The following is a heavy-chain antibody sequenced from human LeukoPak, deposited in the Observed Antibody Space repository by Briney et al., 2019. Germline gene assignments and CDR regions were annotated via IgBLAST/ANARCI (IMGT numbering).Heavy chain of an antibody. CDR3: SRGGYSYEYYYYYYHMDV. V-gene: IGHV1-8*01. CDR1: GYTFTSYD. Sequence: GASVKVSCKASGYTFTSYDINWVRQATGQGLEWMGWINPHSGNTGYAQKFQGRVTMTRNTSISTAYMELSSLRSEDTAVYYCSRGGYSYEYYYYYYHMDVWGKGTTVTVSS. CDR2: INPHSGNT. J-gene: IGHJ6*03. D-gene: IGHD5-18*01.